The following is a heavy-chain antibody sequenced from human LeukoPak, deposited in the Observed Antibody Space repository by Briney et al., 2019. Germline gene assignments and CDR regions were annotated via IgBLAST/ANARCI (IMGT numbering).Heavy chain of an antibody. CDR2: ISSSGSTI. D-gene: IGHD3-22*01. V-gene: IGHV3-48*04. CDR3: AREYYYDSSGYYCYFDY. Sequence: PGGSLRLSCAASGFTFSSYSMNWVRQAPGKGLEWVSYISSSGSTIYYADSVKGRFTISRDNAKNSLYLQMNSLRAEDTAVYYCAREYYYDSSGYYCYFDYWGQGTLVTVSS. CDR1: GFTFSSYS. J-gene: IGHJ4*02.